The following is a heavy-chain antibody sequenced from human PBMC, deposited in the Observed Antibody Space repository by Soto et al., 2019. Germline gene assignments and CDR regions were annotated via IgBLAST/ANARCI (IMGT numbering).Heavy chain of an antibody. D-gene: IGHD4-17*01. V-gene: IGHV1-46*03. Sequence: ASVKVSCKASGYTFTSYYMHWVRQAPGQGLEWMGIINPSGGSTSYAQKFQGRVTMTRDTSTSTAYMELSSLRSEDTAVYYCAREYGDYVDGMDVWGQGTTVTVSS. CDR2: INPSGGST. CDR1: GYTFTSYY. J-gene: IGHJ6*02. CDR3: AREYGDYVDGMDV.